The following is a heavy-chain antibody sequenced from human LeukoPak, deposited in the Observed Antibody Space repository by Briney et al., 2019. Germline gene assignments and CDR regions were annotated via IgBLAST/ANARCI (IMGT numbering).Heavy chain of an antibody. CDR2: IIPIFGTA. V-gene: IGHV1-69*01. CDR3: AKDRPSHCDGDCYPDN. CDR1: GGTFSSYA. J-gene: IGHJ4*02. Sequence: GASVKVSCKASGGTFSSYAISWVRQAPGQGLEWMGGIIPIFGTANYAQKFQGRVTITADESTSTAYMELSSLRSEDTAVYYCAKDRPSHCDGDCYPDNWGQGTLVTVSS. D-gene: IGHD2-21*02.